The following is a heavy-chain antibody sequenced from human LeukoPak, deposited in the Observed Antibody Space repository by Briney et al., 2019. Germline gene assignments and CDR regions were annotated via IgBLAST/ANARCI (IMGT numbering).Heavy chain of an antibody. D-gene: IGHD2-15*01. CDR2: ISSSSTYI. CDR3: ARDLEYCSGGTCYRSYHFDS. V-gene: IGHV3-21*01. CDR1: EFIFSSHS. Sequence: PGGSLRLSCAASEFIFSSHSMNWVRQAPGRGLEWVASISSSSTYISYADSVKGRFAISRDNAKTSLYLQMNSLRAEDTAVYYCARDLEYCSGGTCYRSYHFDSWGQGTLVTVSS. J-gene: IGHJ4*02.